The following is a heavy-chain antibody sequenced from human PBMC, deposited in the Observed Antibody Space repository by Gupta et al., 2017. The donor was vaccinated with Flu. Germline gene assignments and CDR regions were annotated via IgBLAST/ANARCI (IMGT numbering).Heavy chain of an antibody. V-gene: IGHV4-39*01. CDR3: ARNNLWFGELLRGDWFDP. Sequence: QLQLQESGPGLVKPSETLSLTCTVSGGSISSSSYYWGWIRQPPGKGLEWIGSIYYSGSTYYNPSLKSRVTISVDTSKNQFSLKLSSVTAADTAVYYCARNNLWFGELLRGDWFDPWGQGTLVTVSS. CDR2: IYYSGST. D-gene: IGHD3-10*01. J-gene: IGHJ5*02. CDR1: GGSISSSSYY.